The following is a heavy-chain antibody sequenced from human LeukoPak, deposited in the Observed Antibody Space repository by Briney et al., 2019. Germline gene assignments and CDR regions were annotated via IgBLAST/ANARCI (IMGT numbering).Heavy chain of an antibody. D-gene: IGHD6-13*01. CDR2: VYHTGNT. CDR1: GYSITNNNW. Sequence: SETLSLTCAVSGYSITNNNWWTWVRQSPGKGLEWIGEVYHTGNTNYKSPLNSRVTISMDKSRNQFSLRLSSVTAADTAVYYCARVAAYGMDVWGQGTTVTVSS. J-gene: IGHJ6*02. V-gene: IGHV4-4*02. CDR3: ARVAAYGMDV.